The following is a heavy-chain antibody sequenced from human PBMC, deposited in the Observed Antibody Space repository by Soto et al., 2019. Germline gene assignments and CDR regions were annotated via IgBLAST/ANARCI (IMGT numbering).Heavy chain of an antibody. CDR3: ARTPGGAPADYYFDY. J-gene: IGHJ4*02. Sequence: ASETLSLTCTVSGGSISSYYWSWIRQPPGKGLEWIGYIYYSGSTNYNPSLKSRVTISVDTSKNQFSLNLSSVTAADTAVYYCARTPGGAPADYYFDYWGLGTLVTVSS. CDR2: IYYSGST. V-gene: IGHV4-59*12. CDR1: GGSISSYY. D-gene: IGHD4-17*01.